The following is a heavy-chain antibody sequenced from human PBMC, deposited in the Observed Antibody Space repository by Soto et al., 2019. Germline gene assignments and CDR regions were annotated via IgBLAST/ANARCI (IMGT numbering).Heavy chain of an antibody. CDR2: IWYDGSNK. V-gene: IGHV3-33*01. CDR1: GFTFSSYG. J-gene: IGHJ4*02. CDR3: ARDSPCSGGSCALDY. D-gene: IGHD2-15*01. Sequence: QVQLVESGGGVVQPGRSLRLSCAASGFTFSSYGMHWVRQAPGKGLEWVAVIWYDGSNKDYADSVKGRFTISRDNSKNTRYPHMNGLRAGATAVYYCARDSPCSGGSCALDYWGQGTLVTVSS.